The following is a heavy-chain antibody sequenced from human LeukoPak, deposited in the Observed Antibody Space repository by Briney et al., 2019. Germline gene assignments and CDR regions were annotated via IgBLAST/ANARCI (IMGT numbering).Heavy chain of an antibody. V-gene: IGHV1-2*04. CDR2: INPNSGGT. CDR1: GYTFTGYY. Sequence: ASVKVSCKASGYTFTGYYMHWVRQAPGQGLEWMGWINPNSGGTNYAQKFQGWVTMTRDTSISTACMELSRLRSDDTAVYYCAREGIAGFGELLGYYYYYGMDVWGQGTTVTVSS. D-gene: IGHD3-10*01. J-gene: IGHJ6*02. CDR3: AREGIAGFGELLGYYYYYGMDV.